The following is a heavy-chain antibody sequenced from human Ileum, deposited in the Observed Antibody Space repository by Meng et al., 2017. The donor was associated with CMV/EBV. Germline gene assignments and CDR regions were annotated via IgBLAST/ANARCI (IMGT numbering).Heavy chain of an antibody. CDR3: VHRYSSSSGQVS. Sequence: QTIVKDGGPKLVKPPQNLTLPTTLSWFSFSTNVESVGWIRQPPGKALEWLALIHGGGGKQYSPSLQSRLTATRDTSKNQVVLTMTNMDPVDTATYYCVHRYSSSSGQVSWGQGTLVTVSS. CDR1: WFSFSTNVES. V-gene: IGHV2-5*02. CDR2: IHGGGGK. D-gene: IGHD6-6*01. J-gene: IGHJ5*01.